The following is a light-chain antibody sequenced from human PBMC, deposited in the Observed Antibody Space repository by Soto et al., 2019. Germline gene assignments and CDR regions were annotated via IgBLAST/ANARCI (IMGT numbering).Light chain of an antibody. CDR3: AAWDGSLNAYV. CDR2: TDN. CDR1: SSNIGSNA. Sequence: QSVLTQPPSASGTPGQRVTISCSGSSSNIGSNAVNWYQQFPGTAPKLLIYTDNQRPSGVPDRFSGPKSGTSASLAISGLQSEDEADYFCAAWDGSLNAYVFGTGTKVTVL. V-gene: IGLV1-44*01. J-gene: IGLJ1*01.